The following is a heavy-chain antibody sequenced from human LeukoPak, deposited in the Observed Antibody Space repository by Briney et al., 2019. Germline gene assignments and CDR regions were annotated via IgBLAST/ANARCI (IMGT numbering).Heavy chain of an antibody. V-gene: IGHV1-2*02. CDR1: GYTFTGYY. CDR2: INPNSGGT. J-gene: IGHJ5*02. CDR3: ARDYQLLGKNWFDP. D-gene: IGHD2-2*01. Sequence: ASVKVSCKASGYTFTGYYMHWVRQAPGQGLEWMGWINPNSGGTNCAQKFQGRVTMTRDTSISTACMELSRLRSDDTAVYYCARDYQLLGKNWFDPWGQGTLVTVSS.